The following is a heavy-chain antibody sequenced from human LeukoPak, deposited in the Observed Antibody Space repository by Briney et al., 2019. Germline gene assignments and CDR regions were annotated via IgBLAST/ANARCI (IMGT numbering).Heavy chain of an antibody. CDR3: AIGGMDV. CDR2: IYYSGST. Sequence: SETLSLTCTVSGGSISSSSYYWGWIRQPPGKGLEWIGSIYYSGSTYYNPSLKSRVTISVDTSKNQFSLKLSSVTAADTAAYYCAIGGMDVWGQGTTVTVSS. CDR1: GGSISSSSYY. J-gene: IGHJ6*02. V-gene: IGHV4-39*01.